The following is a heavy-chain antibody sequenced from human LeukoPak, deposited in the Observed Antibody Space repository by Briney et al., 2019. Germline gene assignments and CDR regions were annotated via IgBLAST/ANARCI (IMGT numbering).Heavy chain of an antibody. J-gene: IGHJ6*03. V-gene: IGHV4-34*01. CDR1: GGSFSGYY. Sequence: SETLSLTCAVYGGSFSGYYWSWIRQPPRKGLEWIGEINHSGSTNYNPSLKSRVTISVDTSKNQFSLKLSSVTAADTAVYYCARGRYMDVWGKGTSVTVSS. CDR3: ARGRYMDV. CDR2: INHSGST.